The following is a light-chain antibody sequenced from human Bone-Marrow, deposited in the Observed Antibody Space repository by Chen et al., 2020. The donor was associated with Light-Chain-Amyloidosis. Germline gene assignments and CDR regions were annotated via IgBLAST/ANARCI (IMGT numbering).Light chain of an antibody. CDR3: QQYGTSPLT. CDR2: GSS. Sequence: EIVLTQPPGTLSLSPGEGANLPCRASQTISSNYLTWYQQKFGQAPRLLIYGSSSSATGIPDRFTGSGSGTDFTLTINRLEPEDFAMYYCQQYGTSPLTFGGGTKVEIK. V-gene: IGKV3-20*01. CDR1: QTISSNY. J-gene: IGKJ4*01.